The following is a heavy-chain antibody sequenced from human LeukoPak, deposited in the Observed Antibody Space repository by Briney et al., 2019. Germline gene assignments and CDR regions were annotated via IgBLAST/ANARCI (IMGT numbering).Heavy chain of an antibody. D-gene: IGHD4-17*01. CDR2: IHKSGST. CDR1: GGSISSVSHY. CDR3: ARDYGDYGVDY. V-gene: IGHV4-61*02. J-gene: IGHJ4*02. Sequence: SETLSLTCTVSGGSISSVSHYWRWIRQPAGKGLEWIGRIHKSGSTNYNPSLKSRVTISVDTSKNQFSLRLSSVTAADTAAYYCARDYGDYGVDYGGQGALVTVSS.